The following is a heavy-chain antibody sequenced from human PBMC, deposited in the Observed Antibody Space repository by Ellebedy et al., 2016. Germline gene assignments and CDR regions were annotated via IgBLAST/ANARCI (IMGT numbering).Heavy chain of an antibody. D-gene: IGHD5-24*01. CDR1: GFSLNNNGVG. CDR3: AHKFTIHSVDY. Sequence: SGPTLVKPTQTLTLTCTFSGFSLNNNGVGVGWIRQPPGKALDWLAFIYGNDDKRYSPSLKNRLTITKDTSKNQVVLTMTNMDPVDTGTYYCAHKFTIHSVDYWGQGTLVTVSS. CDR2: IYGNDDK. V-gene: IGHV2-5*01. J-gene: IGHJ4*02.